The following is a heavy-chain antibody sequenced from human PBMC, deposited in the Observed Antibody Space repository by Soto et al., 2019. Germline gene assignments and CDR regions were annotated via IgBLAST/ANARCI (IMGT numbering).Heavy chain of an antibody. CDR1: GYTFSDYF. J-gene: IGHJ4*03. V-gene: IGHV1-46*01. CDR2: INPITGSV. D-gene: IGHD1-20*01. CDR3: AKSSITDPTTLMDY. Sequence: GASLKVSGKTSGYTFSDYFFWGVRQAPGQGIEWVGLINPITGSVDYAHNFQGRLTVTRDTSTNTVYMYLRGLGSEDTDIYFCAKSSITDPTTLMDYWGQGTLVTVSS.